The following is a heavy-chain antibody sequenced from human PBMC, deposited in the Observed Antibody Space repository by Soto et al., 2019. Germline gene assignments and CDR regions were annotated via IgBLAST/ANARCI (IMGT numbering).Heavy chain of an antibody. Sequence: SDTLSLTCAVYGGSFSGYYWSWIRQPPGKGLEWIGEINHSGSTNYNPSLKSRVTIPVDTSKNQFSLKLSSVTGADTDVYYSARGIGHDAWGQGTLVTVS. CDR1: GGSFSGYY. V-gene: IGHV4-34*01. J-gene: IGHJ5*02. CDR2: INHSGST. CDR3: ARGIGHDA.